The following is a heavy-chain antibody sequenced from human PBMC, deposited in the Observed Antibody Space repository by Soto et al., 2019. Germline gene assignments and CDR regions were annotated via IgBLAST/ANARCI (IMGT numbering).Heavy chain of an antibody. CDR1: GGTFSSYA. Sequence: SVKVSCKASGGTFSSYAISWVRQAPGQGLEWMGGIIPIFGTANYAQKFQGRVTITADESASTAYMELSSLRSEDTAVYYCARDPYSSGWYDYWGQGTLVTVSS. CDR2: IIPIFGTA. CDR3: ARDPYSSGWYDY. V-gene: IGHV1-69*13. J-gene: IGHJ4*02. D-gene: IGHD6-19*01.